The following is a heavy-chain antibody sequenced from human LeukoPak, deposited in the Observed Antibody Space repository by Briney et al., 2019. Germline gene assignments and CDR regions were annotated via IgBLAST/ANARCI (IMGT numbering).Heavy chain of an antibody. D-gene: IGHD6-19*01. Sequence: GGSLRLSCAASGFTFSSHWMIWVRQAPGKGLEWVATIKRDGTEELYLDSVKGRFTISRDNARNSLSLQMSSLRVDDMAVYYCVKGAGWLADYWGPGILVIVSS. CDR1: GFTFSSHW. CDR2: IKRDGTEE. V-gene: IGHV3-7*01. CDR3: VKGAGWLADY. J-gene: IGHJ4*02.